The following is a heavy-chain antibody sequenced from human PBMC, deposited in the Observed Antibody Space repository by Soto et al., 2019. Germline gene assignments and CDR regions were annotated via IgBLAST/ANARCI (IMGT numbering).Heavy chain of an antibody. CDR3: ARVYPSRNWFDP. D-gene: IGHD6-13*01. J-gene: IGHJ5*02. V-gene: IGHV1-18*04. CDR1: GYTFINFF. Sequence: ASVKVSCKASGYTFINFFIQWVRQAPGQGLEWMGWINPSSGNTNYAQKLQGRVTMTTDTSTSTAYMELRSLRSDDTAVYYCARVYPSRNWFDPWGQGTLVTVSS. CDR2: INPSSGNT.